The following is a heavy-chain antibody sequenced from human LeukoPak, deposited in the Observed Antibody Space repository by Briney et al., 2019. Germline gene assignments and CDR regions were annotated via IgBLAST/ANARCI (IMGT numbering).Heavy chain of an antibody. J-gene: IGHJ4*02. CDR3: ARDTGGGYSCYDC. Sequence: TGGSLRLSCAASGFTFSSYWMTWIRQAPGKGLEWVANIKQDGSEKYYVDSVKGQFTISRDNAKNSLYLQMNSLRAEDTAVYYCARDTGGGYSCYDCWGQGTLVTVSS. CDR1: GFTFSSYW. CDR2: IKQDGSEK. V-gene: IGHV3-7*01. D-gene: IGHD5-18*01.